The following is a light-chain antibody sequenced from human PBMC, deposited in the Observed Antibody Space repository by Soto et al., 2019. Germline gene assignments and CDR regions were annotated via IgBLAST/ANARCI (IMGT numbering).Light chain of an antibody. CDR1: QSVNNF. CDR3: HQYGISPPVT. CDR2: GAS. Sequence: EIVLTQSPSTLSVSPGERATLSCRASQSVNNFLAWYQQKPGQAPRLLIYGASSRATGIPDRFSGSGSGTDFTLTISRLEPEDFAMYYCHQYGISPPVTFAQGTRLEIK. V-gene: IGKV3-20*01. J-gene: IGKJ5*01.